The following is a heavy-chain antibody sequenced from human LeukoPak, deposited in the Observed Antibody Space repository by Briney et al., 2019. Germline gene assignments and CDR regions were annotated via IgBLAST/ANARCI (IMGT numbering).Heavy chain of an antibody. J-gene: IGHJ4*02. CDR3: ARGAVRLLLFGDSGRKSKTYFDY. Sequence: ASVKVSCKASGYTFTNYGITWMRQAPGHGLEWMGWINAYNGKTNYAQKLQGRVNITTDTSTSTAYMELRSLRSDDTAVYYSARGAVRLLLFGDSGRKSKTYFDYWGQGTLVTVSS. CDR2: INAYNGKT. CDR1: GYTFTNYG. V-gene: IGHV1-18*01. D-gene: IGHD3-10*01.